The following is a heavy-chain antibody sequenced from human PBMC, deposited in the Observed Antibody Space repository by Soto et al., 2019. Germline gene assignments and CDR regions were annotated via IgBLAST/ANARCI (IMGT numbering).Heavy chain of an antibody. D-gene: IGHD1-26*01. CDR3: ARESPWGGATY. V-gene: IGHV4-59*01. CDR2: IYYSGST. J-gene: IGHJ4*02. Sequence: SETLSLTCTVSGGSISSYYWSWIRQPPGKGLEWIGYIYYSGSTNYNPSLKSRVTISVDTSKNQFSLKLSSVTAADTAVYYCARESPWGGATYWGQGTLVTVSS. CDR1: GGSISSYY.